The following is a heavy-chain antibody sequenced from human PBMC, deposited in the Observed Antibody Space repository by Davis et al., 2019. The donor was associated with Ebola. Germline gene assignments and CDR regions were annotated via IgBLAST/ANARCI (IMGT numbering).Heavy chain of an antibody. CDR3: ARGKPELEGLRPSYGMDV. CDR2: IYYSGTT. Sequence: SETLSLTCSVSGASISNYYWGWIRQPPGRGLEWLANIYYSGTTNVNPSLKSRVTISGDMSKNQFSLKLNSVTAEDTAVYYCARGKPELEGLRPSYGMDVWGQGTTVTVSS. CDR1: GASISNYY. V-gene: IGHV4-59*01. J-gene: IGHJ6*02. D-gene: IGHD5-12*01.